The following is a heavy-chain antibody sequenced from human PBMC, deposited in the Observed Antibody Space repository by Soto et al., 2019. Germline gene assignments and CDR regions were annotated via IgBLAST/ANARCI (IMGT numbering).Heavy chain of an antibody. Sequence: GASVEVSCKASGGTFSSYAISWVRQAPGQGLEWMGGIIPIFGTANYAQKFQGRVTITADESTSTAYMELSSLRSEDTAVYYCARDQRYYYGSGLNYYYGMDVWGQGTTVTVSS. CDR2: IIPIFGTA. D-gene: IGHD3-10*01. CDR3: ARDQRYYYGSGLNYYYGMDV. J-gene: IGHJ6*02. V-gene: IGHV1-69*13. CDR1: GGTFSSYA.